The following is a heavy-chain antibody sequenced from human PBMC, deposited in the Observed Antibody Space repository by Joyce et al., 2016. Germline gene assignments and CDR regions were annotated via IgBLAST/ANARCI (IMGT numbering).Heavy chain of an antibody. Sequence: QVQLVQSGAEVKKPGASVKVSCKASGYTFTDHYMHWVRQAPGQGLEWMGRINPKNGGTNYAQKFQGRVTRTRDTSISTAYMELSRLTSDDTAIYYCAREPARDFLLVLKGFFYMDVWGKGTTVTVSS. CDR2: INPKNGGT. D-gene: IGHD3-3*01. J-gene: IGHJ6*03. CDR1: GYTFTDHY. V-gene: IGHV1-2*06. CDR3: AREPARDFLLVLKGFFYMDV.